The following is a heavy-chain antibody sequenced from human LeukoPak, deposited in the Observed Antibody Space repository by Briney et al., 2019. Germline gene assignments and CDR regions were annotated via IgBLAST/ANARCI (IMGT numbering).Heavy chain of an antibody. J-gene: IGHJ4*02. D-gene: IGHD3-9*01. Sequence: PGGSLRLSCAASGFTFSSYSMNWVRQAPGKGLEWVSYISSSSSTIYYADSVKGRFTISRDNAKNTLYLQMNSLRAEDTAVYYCARDYDILTGSLFDYWGQGTLVTVSS. CDR3: ARDYDILTGSLFDY. V-gene: IGHV3-48*01. CDR2: ISSSSSTI. CDR1: GFTFSSYS.